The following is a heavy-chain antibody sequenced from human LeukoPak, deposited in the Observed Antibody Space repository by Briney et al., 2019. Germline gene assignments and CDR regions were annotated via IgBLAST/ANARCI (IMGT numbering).Heavy chain of an antibody. CDR1: GGTFSGYV. V-gene: IGHV4-34*01. D-gene: IGHD1-1*01. J-gene: IGHJ6*02. CDR3: ASQLNPHYGMDV. Sequence: SETLSLTCAAYGGTFSGYVWSWIRQPPGKGLEWIGEINHSGSTNYNPSLKSRVTISVDTSKNQFSLKLSSVTAADTAVYYCASQLNPHYGMDVWGQGTTVTVSS. CDR2: INHSGST.